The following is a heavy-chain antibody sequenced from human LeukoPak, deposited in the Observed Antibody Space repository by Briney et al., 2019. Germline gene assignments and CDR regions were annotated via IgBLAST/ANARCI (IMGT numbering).Heavy chain of an antibody. V-gene: IGHV5-51*01. Sequence: GEALKISWKASGYSFTSYLIAWVRQIPGKGLEWMGIIYPGDSNTRYTPSFKGQVTISADKSISTAYLQWSSLKASDTAMYYCARHSTARHPFDYWGQGTLVTVSS. CDR1: GYSFTSYL. CDR3: ARHSTARHPFDY. J-gene: IGHJ4*02. D-gene: IGHD4-11*01. CDR2: IYPGDSNT.